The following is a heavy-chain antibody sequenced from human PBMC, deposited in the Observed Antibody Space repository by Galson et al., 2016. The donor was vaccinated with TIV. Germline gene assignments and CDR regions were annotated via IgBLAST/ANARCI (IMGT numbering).Heavy chain of an antibody. J-gene: IGHJ4*02. CDR3: ARLWYGEYIDY. Sequence: SETLSLTCAVSGGSIITYGYCWDWIRQPPGKGLEWIANIYYSGITYYDASLKSRVTISVDTSKNQFSLKLNSVIAADTAVYYCARLWYGEYIDYWGQGTRVTVSS. CDR2: IYYSGIT. CDR1: GGSIITYGYC. D-gene: IGHD3-10*01. V-gene: IGHV4-39*01.